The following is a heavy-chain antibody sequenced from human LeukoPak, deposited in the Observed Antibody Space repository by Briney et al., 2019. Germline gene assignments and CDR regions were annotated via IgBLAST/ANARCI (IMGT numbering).Heavy chain of an antibody. D-gene: IGHD4-17*01. CDR3: ARGLTTYSCLDY. Sequence: SVKVSCKASGGTFSSYAISWVRQAPGQGLEWMGRIIPILGIANYAQKFQGRVTITADKSTSTVYMELSSLRSEDTAVYYCARGLTTYSCLDYWGQGTLVTVSS. CDR2: IIPILGIA. V-gene: IGHV1-69*04. CDR1: GGTFSSYA. J-gene: IGHJ4*02.